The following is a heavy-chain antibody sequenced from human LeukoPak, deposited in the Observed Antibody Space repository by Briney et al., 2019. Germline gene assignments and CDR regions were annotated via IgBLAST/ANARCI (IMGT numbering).Heavy chain of an antibody. CDR2: IYYSGST. CDR3: ARTNYGSGSYYSF. CDR1: GGSISSGGYY. J-gene: IGHJ4*02. V-gene: IGHV4-31*03. Sequence: KPSETLSLTCTVSGGSISSGGYYWSWIRQHPGKGLEWIGYIYYSGSTYYNPSLKSRVTISVDTSKNQFSLKLSSVTAADTAVYFCARTNYGSGSYYSFWGQGNLVTVST. D-gene: IGHD3-10*01.